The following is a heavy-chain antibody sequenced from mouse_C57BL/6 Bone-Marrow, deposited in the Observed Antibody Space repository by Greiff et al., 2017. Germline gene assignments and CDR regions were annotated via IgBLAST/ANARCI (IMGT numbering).Heavy chain of an antibody. CDR2: IYLGNGYT. V-gene: IGHV1-58*01. D-gene: IGHD1-2*01. CDR3: AREGATAWYFDV. J-gene: IGHJ1*03. CDR1: GYTFTSYG. Sequence: VQLQQSGAELVRPGSSVKMSCKTSGYTFTSYGINWVKQRPGQGLEWIGYIYLGNGYTEYNEKFKGKATLTSDTSSSTAYMQLSSLTSEDSAIYFCAREGATAWYFDVWGTGTTVTVSS.